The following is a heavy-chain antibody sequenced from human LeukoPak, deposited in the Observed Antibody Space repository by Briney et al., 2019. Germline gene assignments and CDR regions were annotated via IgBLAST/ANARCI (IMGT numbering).Heavy chain of an antibody. CDR3: ASPPIAGAEYYFDY. CDR2: IYHSGST. CDR1: GYSISSGYY. D-gene: IGHD6-19*01. Sequence: SETLSLTCTVSGYSISSGYYWGWIRQPPGKGLEWIGSIYHSGSTYYNPSLKSRVTISVDTSKNQFSLKLSSVTAADTAVYYCASPPIAGAEYYFDYWGQGTLVTVSS. J-gene: IGHJ4*02. V-gene: IGHV4-38-2*02.